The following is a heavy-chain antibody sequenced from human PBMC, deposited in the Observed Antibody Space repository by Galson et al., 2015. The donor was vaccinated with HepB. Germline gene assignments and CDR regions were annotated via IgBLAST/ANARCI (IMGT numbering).Heavy chain of an antibody. V-gene: IGHV3-23*01. D-gene: IGHD1-1*01. J-gene: IGHJ4*02. Sequence: SLRLSCAASGFTFSSYAMSWVRQAPGKGLEWVSAISGSGGSTYYADSVKGRFTISRDNSKNTLYLQMNSLRAEDTAVYYCAKSRGGWNDCFDYWGQGTLVTVSS. CDR3: AKSRGGWNDCFDY. CDR1: GFTFSSYA. CDR2: ISGSGGST.